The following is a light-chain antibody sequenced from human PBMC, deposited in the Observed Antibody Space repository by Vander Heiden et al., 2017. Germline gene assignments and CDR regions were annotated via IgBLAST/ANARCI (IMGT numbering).Light chain of an antibody. J-gene: IGKJ2*01. Sequence: EIVMTQSAVSLSVSPGDRATLSCRASHSVGNNLAWYRQNPGQAPSLLIFDASSRATGVPARFRASGSGAEFTLTISSLQSEDTASYYCQQYQNWPYTFGQGTKLEIK. CDR1: HSVGNN. CDR2: DAS. V-gene: IGKV3-15*01. CDR3: QQYQNWPYT.